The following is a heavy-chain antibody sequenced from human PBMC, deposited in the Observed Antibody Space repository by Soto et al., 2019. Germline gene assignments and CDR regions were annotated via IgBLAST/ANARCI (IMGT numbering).Heavy chain of an antibody. Sequence: DVHLLESGGGLVQPEGSLRLSCAASGFTFSSYAMGWVRQGPGKGLEWVAVVSVGGSTHYADSVRGRFTISRDNYKNTLSLQMNRRTAEATAVYFCAKRRGAGGHFDYWGQGALVTVSS. V-gene: IGHV3-23*01. CDR3: AKRRGAGGHFDY. D-gene: IGHD2-15*01. CDR2: VSVGGST. CDR1: GFTFSSYA. J-gene: IGHJ4*02.